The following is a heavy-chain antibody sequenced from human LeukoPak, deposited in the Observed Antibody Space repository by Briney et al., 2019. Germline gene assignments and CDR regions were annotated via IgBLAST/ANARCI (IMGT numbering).Heavy chain of an antibody. CDR1: GGSISSGDYY. Sequence: TSETLSLTCTVSGGSISSGDYYWSWIRQPPGKGLEWIGYIHYSGSTYYNPSLKSRVTISVDTSKNQFSLKLSSVTAADTAVYYCARDGFGGNSWYFDLWGRGTLVTVSS. CDR2: IHYSGST. D-gene: IGHD4-23*01. CDR3: ARDGFGGNSWYFDL. V-gene: IGHV4-30-4*01. J-gene: IGHJ2*01.